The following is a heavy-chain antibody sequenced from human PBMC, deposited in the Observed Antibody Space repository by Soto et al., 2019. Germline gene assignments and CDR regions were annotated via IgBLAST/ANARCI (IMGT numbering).Heavy chain of an antibody. CDR2: ISPYNLNT. D-gene: IGHD3-10*01. CDR3: ARGRGSASYYFN. J-gene: IGHJ4*02. Sequence: QGQLVQSGAEVKKPGASVKVSCKASGYSFTSYGISWVRQAPGQGLEWLGWISPYNLNTNYAQKLQGRVTISADTSTNTAYMELRSLRSDDTAVYYCARGRGSASYYFNWGQGTLVTVSS. CDR1: GYSFTSYG. V-gene: IGHV1-18*01.